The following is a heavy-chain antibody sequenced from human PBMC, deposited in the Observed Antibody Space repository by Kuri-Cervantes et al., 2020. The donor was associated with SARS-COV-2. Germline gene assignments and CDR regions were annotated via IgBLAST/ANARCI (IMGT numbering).Heavy chain of an antibody. CDR2: IIPIFGTA. J-gene: IGHJ6*02. Sequence: SVKVSCKASGGTFRSYAISWVRQAPGQGLEWMGGIIPIFGTANYAQKFQGRVTITADKSTSTAYMELSSLRSEDTAVYYCARDLYSNYGYYYYGMDVWGQGTTVTVSS. D-gene: IGHD4-11*01. V-gene: IGHV1-69*06. CDR1: GGTFRSYA. CDR3: ARDLYSNYGYYYYGMDV.